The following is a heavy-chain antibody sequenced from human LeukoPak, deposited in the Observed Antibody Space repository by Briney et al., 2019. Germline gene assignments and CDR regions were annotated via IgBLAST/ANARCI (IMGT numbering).Heavy chain of an antibody. D-gene: IGHD3-22*01. CDR2: INPNSGGT. CDR1: GYTFTGYY. Sequence: ASVKVSCKASGYTFTGYYMHWVRQAPGQGLEWMGRINPNSGGTNYAQKFQGRVTMTRDTSISTAYMELNRLRSDDTAVYYCARRSSDSSGYYGYWGQGTLVTVSS. V-gene: IGHV1-2*06. J-gene: IGHJ4*02. CDR3: ARRSSDSSGYYGY.